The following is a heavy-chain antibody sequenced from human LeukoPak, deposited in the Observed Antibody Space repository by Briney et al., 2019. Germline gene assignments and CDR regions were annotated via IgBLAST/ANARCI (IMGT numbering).Heavy chain of an antibody. CDR3: ARDRFSYYYYYMDV. CDR2: INHSGST. J-gene: IGHJ6*03. V-gene: IGHV4-34*01. Sequence: PSETLSLTCAVSGGSLSGYYWTWIRQPPGKGLEWIGEINHSGSTNYNPSLKSRVTISVDTSKNQFSLKLSSVTAADTAVYYCARDRFSYYYYYMDVWGKGTTVTVSS. CDR1: GGSLSGYY. D-gene: IGHD3-10*01.